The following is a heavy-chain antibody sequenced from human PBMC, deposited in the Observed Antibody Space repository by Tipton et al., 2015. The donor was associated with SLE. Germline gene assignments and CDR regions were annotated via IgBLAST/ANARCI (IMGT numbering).Heavy chain of an antibody. Sequence: TLSLTCTVSAGSISSSSYYWDWIRQPPGKGLEWIGSSYHSGSIYYNPSLKSRVTISVDTSKNQFSLRLSSVTAADTAVYYCATHGSSDYYYEYYMDVWGKGTTVTVSS. D-gene: IGHD2-21*02. CDR2: SYHSGSI. CDR1: AGSISSSSYY. V-gene: IGHV4-39*01. J-gene: IGHJ6*03. CDR3: ATHGSSDYYYEYYMDV.